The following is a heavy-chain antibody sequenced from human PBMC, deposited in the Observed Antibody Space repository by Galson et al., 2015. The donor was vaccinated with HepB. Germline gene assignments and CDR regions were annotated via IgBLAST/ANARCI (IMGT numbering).Heavy chain of an antibody. CDR3: AKFRGMDIGEYHFDH. J-gene: IGHJ4*02. CDR1: GFTFSTFA. V-gene: IGHV3-23*03. CDR2: LHNDGGTT. Sequence: SLRLSCEASGFTFSTFAMGWVRQAPGKGLEWVSNLHNDGGTTHIADSVRGRFTISRDNSKNTLFLQMNSLGVEDTAPYYCAKFRGMDIGEYHFDHWGQGTLVTVSS. D-gene: IGHD2-2*03.